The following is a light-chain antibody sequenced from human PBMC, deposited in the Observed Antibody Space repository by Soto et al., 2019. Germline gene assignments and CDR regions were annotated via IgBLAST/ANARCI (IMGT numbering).Light chain of an antibody. V-gene: IGKV1-5*03. CDR3: QQYNSYPWT. J-gene: IGKJ1*01. CDR2: KAS. CDR1: QSINSW. Sequence: DIQMTRSPSTLSASVGDRVTITCRASQSINSWLAWYKQKPGKAPKVLIYKASSLESGLPSRFSGSRSGTAFTLTISDLQPDDFATYYCQQYNSYPWTFGQGTKVEIK.